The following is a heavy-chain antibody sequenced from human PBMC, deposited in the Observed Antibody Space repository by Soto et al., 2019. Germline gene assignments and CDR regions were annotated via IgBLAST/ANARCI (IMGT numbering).Heavy chain of an antibody. Sequence: QVQLQESGPGLVKPSQTLSLTCTVSGGSISSGDYYWSWIRQPPGKGLEWIGYIYYSGSTYYNPSLKSRVTISVDTSKYQFSLKLSSVTAADTAVYYCARALVVGATTIDYWGQGTLVTVSS. CDR1: GGSISSGDYY. D-gene: IGHD1-26*01. CDR3: ARALVVGATTIDY. J-gene: IGHJ4*02. V-gene: IGHV4-30-4*01. CDR2: IYYSGST.